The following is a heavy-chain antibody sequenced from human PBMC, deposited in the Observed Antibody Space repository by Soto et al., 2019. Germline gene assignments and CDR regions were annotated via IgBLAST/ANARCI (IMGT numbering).Heavy chain of an antibody. D-gene: IGHD6-13*01. V-gene: IGHV3-7*05. CDR1: GFTFGSYW. Sequence: EVQLVESGGTLVQPGGSLRLSCEGSGFTFGSYWMTWVRQAPGKGLEWVANIKRDGSNKSYLDSVRGRFTISRDNAKNSLYLQMSSLRAEDTALHYCARDVSPGSSSLYLDAFDIWGQGTMVTVSS. CDR2: IKRDGSNK. J-gene: IGHJ3*02. CDR3: ARDVSPGSSSLYLDAFDI.